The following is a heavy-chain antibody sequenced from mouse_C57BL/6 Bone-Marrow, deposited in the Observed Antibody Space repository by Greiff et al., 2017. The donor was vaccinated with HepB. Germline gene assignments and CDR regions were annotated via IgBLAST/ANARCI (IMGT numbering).Heavy chain of an antibody. CDR2: IYPRSGNT. J-gene: IGHJ2*01. CDR1: GYTFTSYG. D-gene: IGHD1-1*02. CDR3: ARGVGTRFDY. Sequence: QVQLQQSGAELARPGASVKLSCKASGYTFTSYGISWVKQRTGQGLEWIGEIYPRSGNTYYNEKFKGKATLTADKSSSTAYMELRNLTSEDSAVNYCARGVGTRFDYWGQGTTLTVSS. V-gene: IGHV1-81*01.